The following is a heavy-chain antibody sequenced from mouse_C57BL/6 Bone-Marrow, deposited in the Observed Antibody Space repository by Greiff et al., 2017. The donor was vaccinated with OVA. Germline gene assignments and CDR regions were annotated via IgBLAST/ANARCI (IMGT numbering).Heavy chain of an antibody. V-gene: IGHV1-50*01. Sequence: QVQLQQSGAELVKPGASVKLSCKASGYTFTSYWMQWVKQRPGQGLEWIGEIDPSDSYTNYNQKFKGKATLTVDTSSSTAYMQLSSLTSEDSAVYYCARALYYDYLDYWGQGTTRTVSS. CDR1: GYTFTSYW. CDR3: ARALYYDYLDY. CDR2: IDPSDSYT. J-gene: IGHJ2*01. D-gene: IGHD2-4*01.